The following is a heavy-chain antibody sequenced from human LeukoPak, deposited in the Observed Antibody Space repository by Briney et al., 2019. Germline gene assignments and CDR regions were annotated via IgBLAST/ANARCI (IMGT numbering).Heavy chain of an antibody. CDR2: IYPSDSDT. V-gene: IGHV5-51*01. CDR3: ARQETMGAAPDY. J-gene: IGHJ4*02. Sequence: GESLKISCKGSEYSFTNYWIGWVRQMPGKGLEWMGMIYPSDSDTTYSPSFQGQVTISADKSISTAYLQWSSLKASDTAMYYCARQETMGAAPDYWGQGTLVTVSS. CDR1: EYSFTNYW. D-gene: IGHD6-6*01.